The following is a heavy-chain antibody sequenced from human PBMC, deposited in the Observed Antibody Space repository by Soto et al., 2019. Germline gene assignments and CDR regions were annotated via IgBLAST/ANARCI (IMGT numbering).Heavy chain of an antibody. J-gene: IGHJ5*02. Sequence: SETLSLTCTVSGGSIGTYYWNWIRQPPGKGLEWIGYIYDRGNSNYNPSLKSRVIISVDTSMNQFSLSLNSVTAADTAVYYCARDRGYSIWAEFDPWGRGTLVTVSS. CDR2: IYDRGNS. D-gene: IGHD6-13*01. CDR3: ARDRGYSIWAEFDP. CDR1: GGSIGTYY. V-gene: IGHV4-59*01.